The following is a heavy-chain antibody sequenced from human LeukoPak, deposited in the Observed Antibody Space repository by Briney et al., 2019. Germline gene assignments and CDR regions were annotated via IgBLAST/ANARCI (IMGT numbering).Heavy chain of an antibody. J-gene: IGHJ3*02. Sequence: ASVKVSCKASGYTFTIYNMHWVRQAPGQKPEWMGWINAGKGNTRYSQKFQGRVTITRDTSASTVYMVLSSLRSEDTAVYYCARDRTAGGASDIWGLGTMVTVSS. D-gene: IGHD1-1*01. V-gene: IGHV1-3*01. CDR3: ARDRTAGGASDI. CDR2: INAGKGNT. CDR1: GYTFTIYN.